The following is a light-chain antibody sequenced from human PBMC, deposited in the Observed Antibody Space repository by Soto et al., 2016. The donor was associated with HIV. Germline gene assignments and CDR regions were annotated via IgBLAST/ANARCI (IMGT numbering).Light chain of an antibody. Sequence: DIQMTQSPSTLSASVGDRVTITCRASQSISGWLAWYQHKPGKAPKLLIYEATSLQRGVPSRFSGSESGTEFTLTISSLQPDDFATYYCQQYNSYSPWTFGQGTKVEIK. V-gene: IGKV1-5*03. CDR3: QQYNSYSPWT. CDR1: QSISGW. CDR2: EAT. J-gene: IGKJ1*01.